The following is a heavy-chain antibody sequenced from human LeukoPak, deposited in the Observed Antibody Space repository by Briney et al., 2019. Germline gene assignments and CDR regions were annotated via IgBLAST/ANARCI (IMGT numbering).Heavy chain of an antibody. Sequence: SVKVSCKASGGTFSSYAISWVRQAPGQGLEWMGGIIPIFGTANYAQKFQGRVTITTDESTSTAYMELSSLRSEDKAVYYCARMSGELNDAFDIWGQRTMVTVSS. V-gene: IGHV1-69*05. D-gene: IGHD7-27*01. CDR3: ARMSGELNDAFDI. CDR2: IIPIFGTA. J-gene: IGHJ3*02. CDR1: GGTFSSYA.